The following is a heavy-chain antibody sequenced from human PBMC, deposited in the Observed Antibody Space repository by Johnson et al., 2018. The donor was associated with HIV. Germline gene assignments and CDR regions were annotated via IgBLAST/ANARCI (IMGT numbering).Heavy chain of an antibody. D-gene: IGHD6-13*01. CDR3: AKQKQQLVLAYAFDI. J-gene: IGHJ3*02. CDR2: IWYDGSNK. Sequence: QVQLVESGGGVVQPGRSLRLSCAASGFTFSSYGMHWVRQAPGKGLEWVAVIWYDGSNKYYADSVKGRFTISRDNSKNTLYLQMNSLRAEDTAVYYCAKQKQQLVLAYAFDIWGQGTMVTVSS. CDR1: GFTFSSYG. V-gene: IGHV3-33*06.